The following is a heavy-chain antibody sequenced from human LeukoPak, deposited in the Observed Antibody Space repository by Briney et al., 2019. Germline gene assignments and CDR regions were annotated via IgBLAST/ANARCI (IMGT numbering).Heavy chain of an antibody. CDR1: GGSFSGYY. D-gene: IGHD6-13*01. V-gene: IGHV4-34*01. CDR3: ARGRPIAAVNWFDP. CDR2: INHSGSA. Sequence: PSETLSLTCAVYGGSFSGYYWSWIRQPPGKGLEWIGEINHSGSANYNPSLKSRVTISVDTSKNQFSLKLSSVTAADTAVYYCARGRPIAAVNWFDPWGQGTLVTVSS. J-gene: IGHJ5*02.